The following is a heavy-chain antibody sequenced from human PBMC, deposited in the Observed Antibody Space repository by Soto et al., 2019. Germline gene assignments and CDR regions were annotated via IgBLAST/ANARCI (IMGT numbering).Heavy chain of an antibody. Sequence: EVQLVESGEGLVQPGGSLRLSCAASGFTFSSYWMHWVRQAPGKGLVWVSRIRSDGSSTSYADSVRGRFTISRDNASNTLYLQMNRLRAEDTAVYHCARGESGRYYFGYWGQGTLVTVSS. CDR2: IRSDGSST. CDR3: ARGESGRYYFGY. CDR1: GFTFSSYW. V-gene: IGHV3-74*01. D-gene: IGHD3-10*01. J-gene: IGHJ4*02.